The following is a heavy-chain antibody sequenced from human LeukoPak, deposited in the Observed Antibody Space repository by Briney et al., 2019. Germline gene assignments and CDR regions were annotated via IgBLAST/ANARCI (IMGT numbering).Heavy chain of an antibody. CDR3: ARDKQLVPDY. D-gene: IGHD6-6*01. Sequence: GGSLRLSCAASGFTFSSYSMNWVRPAPGKGLEWVSSISSSSSYIYYADSVKGRLTISRDNAKNSLYLQMNSLRAEHTAVYYCARDKQLVPDYWGQGTLVTVSS. CDR2: ISSSSSYI. CDR1: GFTFSSYS. J-gene: IGHJ4*02. V-gene: IGHV3-21*01.